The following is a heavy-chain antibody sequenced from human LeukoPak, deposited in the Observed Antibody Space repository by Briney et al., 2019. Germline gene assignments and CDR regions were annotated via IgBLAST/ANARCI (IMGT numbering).Heavy chain of an antibody. D-gene: IGHD1-20*01. J-gene: IGHJ4*02. CDR3: ASGGWGHSWNDYLDY. Sequence: ASVKVSCKASGYTFTSYGISWVRQAPGQGLEWMGWISAYNGNTNYAQKLQGRVTMTTDTSTSTAYMELRSLRSDDTAVYYCASGGWGHSWNDYLDYWGQGTLVTVSS. V-gene: IGHV1-18*01. CDR2: ISAYNGNT. CDR1: GYTFTSYG.